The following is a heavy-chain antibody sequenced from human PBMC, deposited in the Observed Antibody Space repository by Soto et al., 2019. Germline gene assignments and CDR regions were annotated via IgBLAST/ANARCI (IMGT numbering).Heavy chain of an antibody. CDR2: IHSTGST. CDR3: ARHRPGAGYFDY. Sequence: SETLSLTCTVSGGSITNSYWSWIRQPPGKGLEWIGFIHSTGSTNYNPSLNSRVTISVDTSKNQFSLRLSSLTAADTAVYYCARHRPGAGYFDYWGQGTLVTVSS. D-gene: IGHD6-13*01. V-gene: IGHV4-59*08. CDR1: GGSITNSY. J-gene: IGHJ4*02.